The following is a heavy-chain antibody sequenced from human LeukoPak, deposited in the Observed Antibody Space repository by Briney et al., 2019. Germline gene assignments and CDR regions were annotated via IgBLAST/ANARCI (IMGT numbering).Heavy chain of an antibody. CDR1: GFTFITTA. D-gene: IGHD2-15*01. CDR2: ITSSGGDT. J-gene: IGHJ4*02. V-gene: IGHV3-64*01. Sequence: GGSLRLSCAASGFTFITTAMHWVRQAPGKGLEHVAAITSSGGDTYYAISVKGRFTVSRDNSKNMLYLQMANLRTEGMAVYYCATDRRNRIALYFDYWGQGILVTVSS. CDR3: ATDRRNRIALYFDY.